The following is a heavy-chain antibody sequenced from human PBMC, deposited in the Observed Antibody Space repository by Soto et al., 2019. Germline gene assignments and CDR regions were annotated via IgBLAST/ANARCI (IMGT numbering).Heavy chain of an antibody. CDR3: ARTLDRIVVAPDY. CDR1: GGSISSGDYY. CDR2: IYYSGST. D-gene: IGHD3-22*01. V-gene: IGHV4-30-4*01. Sequence: QVQLQESGPGLVKPSQTLSLTCTVSGGSISSGDYYWSWIRQPPGKGLEWIGYIYYSGSTYYNPSLKSRVPISVDTSKNQFSLKLSSVTAADTAVYYCARTLDRIVVAPDYWGQGTLVTVSS. J-gene: IGHJ4*02.